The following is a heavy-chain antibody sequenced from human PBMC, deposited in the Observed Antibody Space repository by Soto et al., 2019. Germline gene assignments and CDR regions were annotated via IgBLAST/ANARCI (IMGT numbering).Heavy chain of an antibody. J-gene: IGHJ4*02. CDR2: ISGSGGST. Sequence: EVQLLESGGGLVQPGGSLRLSCAASGFTFSSYAMSWVRQAPGKGLEWVSAISGSGGSTYYADSVKDRFTISRDNSKNKLYLQMNSLRAEDTAVYYCAKEQWLVRKRNPFDYWGQGTLVTVSS. CDR1: GFTFSSYA. V-gene: IGHV3-23*01. CDR3: AKEQWLVRKRNPFDY. D-gene: IGHD6-19*01.